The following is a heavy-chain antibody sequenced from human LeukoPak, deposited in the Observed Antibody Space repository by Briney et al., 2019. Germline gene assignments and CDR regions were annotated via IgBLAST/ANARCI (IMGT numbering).Heavy chain of an antibody. D-gene: IGHD4-17*01. CDR1: GGPITSSGFL. J-gene: IGHJ1*01. CDR3: ARGSGDYATSDAEYFQH. V-gene: IGHV4-61*05. CDR2: IYDSGST. Sequence: PSETLSLTCTVSGGPITSSGFLWGWIRQPPGKGLEWIGYIYDSGSTNYNPSLKSRVTISVDTSKNQFSLNLSSVTAADTAVYYCARGSGDYATSDAEYFQHWGQGTLVTVSS.